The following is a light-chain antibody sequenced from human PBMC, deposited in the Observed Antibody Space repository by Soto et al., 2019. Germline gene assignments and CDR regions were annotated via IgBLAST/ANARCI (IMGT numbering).Light chain of an antibody. J-gene: IGLJ1*01. Sequence: QSVLTKLASESGSTGQYNTISCPGTRSNVGSYNLVSLYQQHPGKAPNLIIFDVNKRPSGVSNRFSGSKSGNTASLTISGLKVEDEADYYCCSSGGSPTYVFGTGTKVTVL. CDR2: DVN. CDR1: RSNVGSYNL. CDR3: CSSGGSPTYV. V-gene: IGLV2-23*02.